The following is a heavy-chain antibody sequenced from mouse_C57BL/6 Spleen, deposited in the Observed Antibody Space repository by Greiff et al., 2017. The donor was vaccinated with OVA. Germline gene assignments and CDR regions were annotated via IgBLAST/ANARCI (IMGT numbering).Heavy chain of an antibody. D-gene: IGHD5-1*01. V-gene: IGHV3-1*01. J-gene: IGHJ4*01. CDR2: ISYSGST. CDR3: ARGEYYDAMDY. Sequence: EVKVEESGPGMVKPSQSLSLTCTVTGYSITSGYDWHWIRHFPGNKLEWMGYISYSGSTNYNPSLKSRISITHDTSKNHFFLKLNSVTTEDTATYYCARGEYYDAMDYWGQGTSVTVSS. CDR1: GYSITSGYD.